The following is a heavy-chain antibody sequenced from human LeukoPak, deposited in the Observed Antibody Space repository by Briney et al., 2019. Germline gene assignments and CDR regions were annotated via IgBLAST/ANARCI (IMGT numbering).Heavy chain of an antibody. Sequence: SGTLSLTCAVSGGSISSSNWWSWVRQPPGKGLEWIGRIYTSGSTNYNPSLKSRVTMSVDTSKNQFSLKLSSVTAADTAVYYCARDSSYSDFWSGYYPHYYYYMDVWGKGTTVTVSS. CDR3: ARDSSYSDFWSGYYPHYYYYMDV. CDR1: GGSISSSNW. D-gene: IGHD3-3*01. CDR2: IYTSGST. V-gene: IGHV4-4*02. J-gene: IGHJ6*03.